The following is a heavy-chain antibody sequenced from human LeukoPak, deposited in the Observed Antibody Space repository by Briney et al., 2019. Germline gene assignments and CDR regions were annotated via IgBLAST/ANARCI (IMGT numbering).Heavy chain of an antibody. J-gene: IGHJ4*02. Sequence: GGSLRLSCAASGFTFSSYEMNWVRQAPGKGLEWASYISSSGSTIYYADSVKGRFTISRDNAKNSLYLQMNSLRAEDTAVYYCARAEQWLANFDYWGQGTLVTVSS. V-gene: IGHV3-48*03. CDR2: ISSSGSTI. D-gene: IGHD6-19*01. CDR1: GFTFSSYE. CDR3: ARAEQWLANFDY.